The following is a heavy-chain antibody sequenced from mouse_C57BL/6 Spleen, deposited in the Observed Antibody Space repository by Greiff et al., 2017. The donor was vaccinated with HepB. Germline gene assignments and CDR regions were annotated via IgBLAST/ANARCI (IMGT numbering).Heavy chain of an antibody. CDR2: IYPGSGST. J-gene: IGHJ2*01. D-gene: IGHD2-2*01. CDR1: GYTFTSYW. V-gene: IGHV1-55*01. Sequence: VQLQQSGAELVKPGASVKMSCKASGYTFTSYWITWVKQRPGQGLEWIGDIYPGSGSTNYNEKFKSKATLTADTSSSTAYMQLSSLTSEDSAVYYSASGEYGYDDYWGQGTTLTVSS. CDR3: ASGEYGYDDY.